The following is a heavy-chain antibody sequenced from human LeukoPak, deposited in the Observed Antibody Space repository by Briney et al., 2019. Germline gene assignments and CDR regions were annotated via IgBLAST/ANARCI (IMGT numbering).Heavy chain of an antibody. V-gene: IGHV3-48*01. CDR3: ARENVYYGSGSYYRTNWFDP. CDR1: GSTFSSYS. Sequence: GGSLRLSCAASGSTFSSYSMNWVRQAPGKGLEWVSYISSSSSTIYYADSVKGRFTISRDNAKNSLYLQMNSLRAEDTAVYYCARENVYYGSGSYYRTNWFDPWGQGTLVTVSS. CDR2: ISSSSSTI. J-gene: IGHJ5*02. D-gene: IGHD3-10*01.